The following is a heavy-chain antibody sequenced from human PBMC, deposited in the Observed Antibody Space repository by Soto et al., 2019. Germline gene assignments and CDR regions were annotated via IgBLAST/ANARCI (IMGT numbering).Heavy chain of an antibody. Sequence: GXSLRLSCAASGFTFSSYGIHWVLQAPGKGLEWVAVIWYDGSNKYYADSVKGRFTISRDNSKNTLYLQMNSLRAEDTAVYYCARGPSGQSYYYYMDVWGKGTTVTVSS. D-gene: IGHD6-19*01. J-gene: IGHJ6*03. CDR3: ARGPSGQSYYYYMDV. CDR2: IWYDGSNK. V-gene: IGHV3-33*01. CDR1: GFTFSSYG.